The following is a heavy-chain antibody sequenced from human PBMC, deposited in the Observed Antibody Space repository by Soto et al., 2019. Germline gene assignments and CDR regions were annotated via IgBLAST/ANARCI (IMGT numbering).Heavy chain of an antibody. J-gene: IGHJ6*02. V-gene: IGHV5-51*01. CDR2: IYPGDSDT. CDR3: ARYSSSSFYYYYAMDV. Sequence: PGESLKISCKGSGYSFTSYWIGWVRQMPGKGLEWMGIIYPGDSDTRYSPSFQGQVTISADKSISTAYLQWSSLKASDTAMYYCARYSSSSFYYYYAMDVWGQGTTVTVSS. D-gene: IGHD6-6*01. CDR1: GYSFTSYW.